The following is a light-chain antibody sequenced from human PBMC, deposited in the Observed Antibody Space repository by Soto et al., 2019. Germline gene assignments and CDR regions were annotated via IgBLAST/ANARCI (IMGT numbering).Light chain of an antibody. V-gene: IGKV3-20*01. CDR1: QSVSSNS. CDR2: GAS. CDR3: QQAGDSPVA. Sequence: EIVLTQSPGTLYLSPGERATLSCRASQSVSSNSLAWYQQKPAQAPRLLIYGASSRATGIPDRFSGNVSGTHFTLTIRRLEPEDGAVYYCQQAGDSPVAFGQGTQLEIK. J-gene: IGKJ2*01.